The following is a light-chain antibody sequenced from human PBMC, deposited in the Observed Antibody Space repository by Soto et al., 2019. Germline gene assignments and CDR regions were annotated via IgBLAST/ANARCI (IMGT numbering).Light chain of an antibody. J-gene: IGLJ2*01. CDR1: SSDVGNYNL. CDR2: EGS. CDR3: CSYAGSRTFVV. V-gene: IGLV2-23*01. Sequence: QSVLTQPASVSGSPGQSITISCTGTSSDVGNYNLVSWYQQYPGKAPKVMIYEGSKRPSGVSNRFSGSKSGNTASLTISGLEAEDAADYYCCSYAGSRTFVVFGGGTKLTVL.